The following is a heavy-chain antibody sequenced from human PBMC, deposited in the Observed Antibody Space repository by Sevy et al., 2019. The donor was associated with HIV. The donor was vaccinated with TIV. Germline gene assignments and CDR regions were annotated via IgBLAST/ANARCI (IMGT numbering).Heavy chain of an antibody. D-gene: IGHD2-15*01. Sequence: GGSLRRSCAASGFTFSTSTMNWVRQAPGKGLEWVSLMTSSGSYILYADSVKGRFTISRDNAKNSVFLQMNSLRVEDTAVYYCVRDGWNYWGQGTLVTVSS. V-gene: IGHV3-21*01. CDR3: VRDGWNY. J-gene: IGHJ4*02. CDR2: MTSSGSYI. CDR1: GFTFSTST.